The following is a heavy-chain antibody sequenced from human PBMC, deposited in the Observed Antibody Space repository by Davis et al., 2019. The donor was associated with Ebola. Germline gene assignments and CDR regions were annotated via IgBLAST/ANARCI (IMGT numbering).Heavy chain of an antibody. Sequence: GGSLRLSCSASGFTFSSYAMHWVRQAPGKGLEYVSAISSNGGSTYYADSVKGRFTISRDNSKNTLYLQMSSLRAEDTAVYYCARKIAARVGWFDPWGQGTLVTVSS. D-gene: IGHD6-6*01. V-gene: IGHV3-64D*08. CDR1: GFTFSSYA. CDR2: ISSNGGST. CDR3: ARKIAARVGWFDP. J-gene: IGHJ5*02.